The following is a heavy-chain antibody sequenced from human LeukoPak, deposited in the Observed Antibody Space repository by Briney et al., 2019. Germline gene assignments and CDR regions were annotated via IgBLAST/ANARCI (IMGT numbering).Heavy chain of an antibody. CDR2: VYYSGGT. D-gene: IGHD5-18*01. CDR3: ARRANTAPPYYFDY. J-gene: IGHJ4*02. Sequence: PSETLSLTCTVSDDSMSSYYWNWIRQPPGKGLEWIGYVYYSGGTNYNPSLKSRVTISLDTSKNQFSLKPSSVTAADTAVYYCARRANTAPPYYFDYWGQGTLVTVSS. CDR1: DDSMSSYY. V-gene: IGHV4-59*01.